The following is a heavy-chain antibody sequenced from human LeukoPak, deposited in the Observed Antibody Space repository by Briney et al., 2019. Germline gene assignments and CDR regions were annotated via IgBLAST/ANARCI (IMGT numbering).Heavy chain of an antibody. D-gene: IGHD3-22*01. CDR1: GFTVSSKY. V-gene: IGHV3-53*01. J-gene: IGHJ1*01. Sequence: GGFLRLSCAASGFTVSSKYMSWVRQAPGKGLEWVSTLYSNGNTYYADSVKGRFTISRGNSKNTLSLQMNSLRAEDTAVYYCARDYYDGSAYYSYYEHWGQGTLVTVSS. CDR2: LYSNGNT. CDR3: ARDYYDGSAYYSYYEH.